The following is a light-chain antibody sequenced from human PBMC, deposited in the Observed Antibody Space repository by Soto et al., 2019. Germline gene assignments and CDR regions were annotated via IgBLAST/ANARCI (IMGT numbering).Light chain of an antibody. CDR2: EVS. CDR1: SSDVGGYNY. Sequence: QSALTQPPSASGSPGQSVTISCTGTSSDVGGYNYVSWYQQHPGKAPKLMIYEVSNRPSGVPDRFSGSKSGNTASLTVSGLQAEDEAEYDCSSYAGSNNFRYVFGTGTKLTVL. CDR3: SSYAGSNNFRYV. J-gene: IGLJ1*01. V-gene: IGLV2-8*01.